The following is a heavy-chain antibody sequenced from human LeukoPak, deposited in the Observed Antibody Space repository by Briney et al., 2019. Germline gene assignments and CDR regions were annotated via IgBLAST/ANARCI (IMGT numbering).Heavy chain of an antibody. CDR1: GFTFDDYG. Sequence: GGSLRLSCAASGFTFDDYGMSWVRQAPGKGLEWVSGINWNGGSTGYADSVKGRFTISRDNAKNSLYLQMNSLRAEDTALNYCARGENQLPFDYWGQGTLVTVSS. D-gene: IGHD2-2*01. V-gene: IGHV3-20*04. CDR2: INWNGGST. CDR3: ARGENQLPFDY. J-gene: IGHJ4*02.